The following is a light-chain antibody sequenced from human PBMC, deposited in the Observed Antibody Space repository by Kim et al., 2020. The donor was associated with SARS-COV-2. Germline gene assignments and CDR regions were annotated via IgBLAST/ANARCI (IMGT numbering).Light chain of an antibody. CDR2: DNN. J-gene: IGLJ2*01. V-gene: IGLV6-57*03. CDR1: GGCVAYNF. Sequence: GKTVTIACARSGGCVAYNFVQWYQPGPGSATSTLIYDNNQRPSGVPDRFSGAIDSSSNSASLTISGLKTEDEADYYCQSYNDISVIFGGGTQLTVL. CDR3: QSYNDISVI.